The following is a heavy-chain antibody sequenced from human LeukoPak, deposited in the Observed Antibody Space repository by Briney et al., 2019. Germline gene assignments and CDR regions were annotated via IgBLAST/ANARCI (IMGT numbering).Heavy chain of an antibody. Sequence: GGSLRLSCAASGLSISNYWMSWVRQTPGKGLEWVANIKQDRSETNYVESVKGRFTISRDNAKNSLYLQMNSLTGDDTAVYYCARGGWNSDYWGQGTLVTVSS. CDR1: GLSISNYW. D-gene: IGHD1-7*01. V-gene: IGHV3-7*01. J-gene: IGHJ4*02. CDR2: IKQDRSET. CDR3: ARGGWNSDY.